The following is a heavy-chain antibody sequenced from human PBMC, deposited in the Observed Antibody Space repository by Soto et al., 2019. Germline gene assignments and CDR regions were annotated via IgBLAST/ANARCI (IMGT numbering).Heavy chain of an antibody. D-gene: IGHD3-10*01. J-gene: IGHJ4*02. V-gene: IGHV3-30*18. CDR2: ILSDGRNE. CDR1: GFSFSYFG. CDR3: GKDWGDGKNPIGS. Sequence: PGGSLRLSCAASGFSFSYFGMHWVRQAPGKGLDWVALILSDGRNEYYADSVKGRFTISRDNSKNTLYLQMNSLRADDSAVYYCGKDWGDGKNPIGSWGQGTLVSVSS.